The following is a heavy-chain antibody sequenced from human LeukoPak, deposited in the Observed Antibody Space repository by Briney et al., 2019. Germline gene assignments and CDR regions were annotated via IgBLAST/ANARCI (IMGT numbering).Heavy chain of an antibody. CDR2: IYYSGST. V-gene: IGHV4-39*07. CDR1: GGSISSSSYY. D-gene: IGHD2-21*01. Sequence: SETLSLTCTVSGGSISSSSYYWGWIRQPPGKGLEWIGSIYYSGSTYYNPSLKSRVTISVDTSKNQFSLKLSSVTAADTAVYYCARITFVVEGYGMDVWGQGTTVTVSS. CDR3: ARITFVVEGYGMDV. J-gene: IGHJ6*02.